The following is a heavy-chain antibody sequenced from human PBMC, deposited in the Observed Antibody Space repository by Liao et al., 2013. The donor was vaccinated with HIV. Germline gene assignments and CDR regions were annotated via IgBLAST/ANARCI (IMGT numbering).Heavy chain of an antibody. CDR3: ALTGGVSMIRGVPGWFDP. J-gene: IGHJ5*02. D-gene: IGHD3-10*01. CDR1: GATIGSYY. CDR2: IYSSGDT. V-gene: IGHV4-59*01. Sequence: QVQLQESGSRLVKPSETLSLTCIVSGATIGSYYWSWLRRSPEKGLEWLGCIYSSGDTTYNPSLRSRVSISVDMSKNVLSLKLTSVIPADTAVYYCALTGGVSMIRGVPGWFDPSGPRESRSPSP.